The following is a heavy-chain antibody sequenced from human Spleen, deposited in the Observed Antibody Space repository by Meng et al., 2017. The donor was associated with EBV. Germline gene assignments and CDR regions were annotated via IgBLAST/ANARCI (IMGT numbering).Heavy chain of an antibody. D-gene: IGHD6-19*01. Sequence: QWQFPQWVAVLLKPSRTLSLTCAVYGGSSSGSDWSWIRKPPGKGLEWIGEINLGGNTNYNPSLKSRVSISVDTSKNHFSLKVDSVTAADTAVYYCATWNNNGWYYGYWGQGTLVTVSS. V-gene: IGHV4-34*01. CDR3: ATWNNNGWYYGY. CDR1: GGSSSGSD. J-gene: IGHJ4*01. CDR2: INLGGNT.